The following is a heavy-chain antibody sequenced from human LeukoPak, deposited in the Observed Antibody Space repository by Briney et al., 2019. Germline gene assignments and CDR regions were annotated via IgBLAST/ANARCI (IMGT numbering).Heavy chain of an antibody. CDR3: AREGKYCSSTSCRDDAFDI. V-gene: IGHV4-38-2*02. J-gene: IGHJ3*02. D-gene: IGHD2-2*01. CDR1: GGSISDYY. CDR2: IYHSGNT. Sequence: SETLSLTCTVSGGSISDYYWGWIRQPPGKGLEWIGSIYHSGNTYYNPSLKSRVTISVDTSKNQISLNQTSVTAADTAVYYCAREGKYCSSTSCRDDAFDIWGQGTMVTVSS.